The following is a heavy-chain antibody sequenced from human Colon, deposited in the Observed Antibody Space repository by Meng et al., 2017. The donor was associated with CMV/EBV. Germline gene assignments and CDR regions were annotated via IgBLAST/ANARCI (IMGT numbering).Heavy chain of an antibody. Sequence: SVKVSCKASGYTFTNYGISWVRQAPGQGLEWVAWISGYNGDTKYAQNLQGRVIMTTDTTTSTVYMELRSLTSDDTAVYYCARDAPSVTVAGGIDYWGQGTLVTVSS. V-gene: IGHV1-18*01. CDR1: GYTFTNYG. CDR2: ISGYNGDT. J-gene: IGHJ4*02. CDR3: ARDAPSVTVAGGIDY. D-gene: IGHD6-19*01.